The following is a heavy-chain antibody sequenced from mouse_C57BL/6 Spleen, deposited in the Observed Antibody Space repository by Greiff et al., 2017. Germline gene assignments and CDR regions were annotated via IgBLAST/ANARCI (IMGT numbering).Heavy chain of an antibody. CDR3: ARGSNYGSYAMDY. V-gene: IGHV3-6*01. J-gene: IGHJ4*01. CDR1: GYSITSGYY. Sequence: EVQLVESGPGLVKPSQSLSLTCSVTGYSITSGYYWNWIRQFPGNKLEWMGYISYDGSNNYNPSLKNRISITRDTSKNQFFLKLNSVTTEDTATYYCARGSNYGSYAMDYWGQGTSVTVSS. D-gene: IGHD1-2*01. CDR2: ISYDGSN.